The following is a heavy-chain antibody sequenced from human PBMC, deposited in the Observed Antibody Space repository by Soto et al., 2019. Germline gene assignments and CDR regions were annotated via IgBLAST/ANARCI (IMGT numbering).Heavy chain of an antibody. CDR3: ARDGNWNYPGAFDI. D-gene: IGHD1-7*01. V-gene: IGHV3-21*01. CDR1: GFTFSSYS. CDR2: ISSSSSYI. Sequence: EVQLVESGGGLVKPGGSLRLSCAASGFTFSSYSMNWVRQAPGKGLEWVASISSSSSYIYYADSVKGRFTISRDNAKNSLYLQMNSLRAEDTAVYYCARDGNWNYPGAFDIWGQGTMVTVSS. J-gene: IGHJ3*02.